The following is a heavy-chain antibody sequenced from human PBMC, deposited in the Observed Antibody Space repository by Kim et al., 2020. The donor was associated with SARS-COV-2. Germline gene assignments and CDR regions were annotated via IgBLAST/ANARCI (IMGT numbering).Heavy chain of an antibody. J-gene: IGHJ6*02. D-gene: IGHD6-13*01. V-gene: IGHV3-7*03. CDR2: IKQDGSEK. CDR1: GFTFSSYW. CDR3: ARDQWFGYSSSWSPHYYYYGMDV. Sequence: GGSLRLSCAASGFTFSSYWMSWVRQAPGKGLEWVANIKQDGSEKYYVDSVKGRFTISRDNAKNSLYLQMNSLRAEDTAVYYCARDQWFGYSSSWSPHYYYYGMDVWGQGTTVTVSS.